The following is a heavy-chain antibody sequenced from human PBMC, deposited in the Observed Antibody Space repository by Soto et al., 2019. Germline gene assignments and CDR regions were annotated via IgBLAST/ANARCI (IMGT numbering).Heavy chain of an antibody. J-gene: IGHJ3*02. D-gene: IGHD3-22*01. CDR3: ARGWDGVDYYDSSGYYSDAFDI. CDR2: IYYSGST. Sequence: QVQLQESGPGLVKPSQTLSLTCTVSGGSISSGDYYWSWIRQPPGKGLEWIGYIYYSGSTYYNPSLKSRVTISVDTSKNQFSLKLSSVTAADTAVYYCARGWDGVDYYDSSGYYSDAFDIWGQGTMVTVSS. V-gene: IGHV4-30-4*01. CDR1: GGSISSGDYY.